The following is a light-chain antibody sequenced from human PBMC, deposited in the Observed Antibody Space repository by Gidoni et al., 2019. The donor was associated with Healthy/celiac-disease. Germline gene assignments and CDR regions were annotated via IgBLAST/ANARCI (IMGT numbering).Light chain of an antibody. CDR2: AAF. Sequence: DIQMTQSPSSLSESVGYIVTITCRASKSISSYLNWYQHKPGKAPKILIYAAFSLQSGVTSRFSGSVSGTDFTLTISSLQPEDFATYYFQQSYSTPMCSFGQGTKLEIK. CDR1: KSISSY. J-gene: IGKJ2*04. V-gene: IGKV1-39*01. CDR3: QQSYSTPMCS.